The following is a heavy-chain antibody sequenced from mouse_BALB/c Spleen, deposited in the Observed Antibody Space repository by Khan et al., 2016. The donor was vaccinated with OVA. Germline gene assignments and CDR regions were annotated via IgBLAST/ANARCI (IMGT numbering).Heavy chain of an antibody. CDR1: GDSITSGY. J-gene: IGHJ2*01. CDR3: ARWNYRYDGYFDY. D-gene: IGHD2-14*01. Sequence: EVQLQESGPSLVKPSQTLSLTCSVTGDSITSGYWNWIRKFPGNKLEYMGYISSSDSTFYTPSLKSRISITRDTSKNQYYLQLNSVTTEETATYYCARWNYRYDGYFDYWGQGTTLTVSS. CDR2: ISSSDST. V-gene: IGHV3-8*02.